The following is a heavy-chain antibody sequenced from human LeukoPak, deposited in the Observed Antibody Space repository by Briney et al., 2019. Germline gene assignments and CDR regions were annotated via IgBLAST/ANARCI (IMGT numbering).Heavy chain of an antibody. CDR1: GGSFSGYY. D-gene: IGHD6-19*01. J-gene: IGHJ4*02. V-gene: IGHV4-34*01. CDR2: INHSGST. Sequence: SETLSLTCAVYGGSFSGYYWSWIRQPPGKGLEWIGEINHSGSTNYNPSLRSRVTVSVHTSKNQLSLKLSSVTAADTAVYYCARQWLVSPLFDYWAREPWSPSPQ. CDR3: ARQWLVSPLFDY.